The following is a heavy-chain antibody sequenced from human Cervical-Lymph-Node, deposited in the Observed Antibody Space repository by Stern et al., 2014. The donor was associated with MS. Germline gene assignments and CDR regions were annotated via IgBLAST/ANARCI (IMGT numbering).Heavy chain of an antibody. CDR1: GYSFTSYC. Sequence: VQLVQSGAEVKKPGESLKISCKGSGYSFTSYCIGWVRQMPGKGLEWMGIIYPGESDTRYSPAFQGQVTISADKSISTAYLQWSSLKASDPAMYYCARPRPSLGLMIDYWGQGTLVTVSS. J-gene: IGHJ4*02. V-gene: IGHV5-51*01. D-gene: IGHD7-27*01. CDR3: ARPRPSLGLMIDY. CDR2: IYPGESDT.